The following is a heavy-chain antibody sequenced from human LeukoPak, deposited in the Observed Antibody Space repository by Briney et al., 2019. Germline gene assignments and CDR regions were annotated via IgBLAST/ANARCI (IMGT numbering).Heavy chain of an antibody. J-gene: IGHJ4*02. V-gene: IGHV4-39*02. CDR2: IYYSGST. CDR1: GGSISSSSYY. D-gene: IGHD4-23*01. Sequence: SETLSLTCTVSGGSISSSSYYWGWIRQPPGKGLEWIGSIYYSGSTYYNPSLKSRVTISVDTSKNQFSLKLSFVTAADTAVYYCAREFRGGGDSGIFDYWGLGTLVTVSS. CDR3: AREFRGGGDSGIFDY.